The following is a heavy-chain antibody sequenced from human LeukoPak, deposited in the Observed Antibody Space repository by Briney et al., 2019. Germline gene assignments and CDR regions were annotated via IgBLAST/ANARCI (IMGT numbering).Heavy chain of an antibody. V-gene: IGHV3-30*04. J-gene: IGHJ4*02. D-gene: IGHD5-12*01. Sequence: PGGSLRLSCAASGFTFSSYAMHWVRQAPGKGLEWVAVISYDGSNKYYADSVKGRFTISRDNSKNTLYLQMNSLRAEDTAVYYCARVSGYSGYDWPFDYWGQGTLVTVSS. CDR3: ARVSGYSGYDWPFDY. CDR1: GFTFSSYA. CDR2: ISYDGSNK.